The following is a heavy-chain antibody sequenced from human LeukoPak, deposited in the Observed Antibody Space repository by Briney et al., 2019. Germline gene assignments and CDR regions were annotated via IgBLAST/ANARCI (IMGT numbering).Heavy chain of an antibody. Sequence: SETLSLTCTVSGGSISGYYWSWIRQPPGKGLEWIGYIYDSGSTNYNPSLKSRVTISVDTSKNQFSLKLSSVTAADTAVYYCARDLLSSSWVYFQHWGRGTLVTVSS. J-gene: IGHJ1*01. CDR2: IYDSGST. CDR1: GGSISGYY. D-gene: IGHD6-13*01. CDR3: ARDLLSSSWVYFQH. V-gene: IGHV4-59*01.